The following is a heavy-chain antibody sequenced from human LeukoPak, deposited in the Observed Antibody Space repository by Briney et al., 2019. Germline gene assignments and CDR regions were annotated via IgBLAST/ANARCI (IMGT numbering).Heavy chain of an antibody. V-gene: IGHV3-48*01. D-gene: IGHD3-22*01. J-gene: IGHJ4*02. CDR2: IDKSNKTI. CDR1: GFTFDIYI. Sequence: GGPLTLSCAACGFTFDIYIMKGVRQARGKGREWSAYIDKSNKTIYYADSVKGRFTISRDNAINSLYLQMNSLRAEDTAVYYCARDERRGYYDTSGPDYFDSWGQGTLVTVSS. CDR3: ARDERRGYYDTSGPDYFDS.